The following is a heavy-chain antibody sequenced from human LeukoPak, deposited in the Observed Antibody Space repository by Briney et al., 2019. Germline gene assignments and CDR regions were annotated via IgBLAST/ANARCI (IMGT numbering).Heavy chain of an antibody. J-gene: IGHJ4*02. CDR3: ARDKYYGSGSFDY. D-gene: IGHD3-10*01. CDR1: GGTFSSYA. V-gene: IGHV1-69*05. CDR2: IIPIFGTA. Sequence: SVKVACKASGGTFSSYAISWVRQAPGQGLEWMGRIIPIFGTANYAQKFQGRVTITTDESTSTAYMELSSLRSEDTAVYYCARDKYYGSGSFDYWGQGTLVTVSS.